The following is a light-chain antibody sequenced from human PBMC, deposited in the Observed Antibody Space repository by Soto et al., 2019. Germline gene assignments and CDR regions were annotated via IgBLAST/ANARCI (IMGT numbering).Light chain of an antibody. J-gene: IGKJ4*01. CDR3: QQYNRYPVT. CDR2: GAS. V-gene: IGKV1-16*01. Sequence: DIQMTQSPSSLSASIGDSVTITCRASQGINNNLAWYQQKPGKAPKPLIYGASSLLSGVPSRFSGSGSGADFTLTISSLQPEDFGTYYCQQYNRYPVTFGGGTKVEIK. CDR1: QGINNN.